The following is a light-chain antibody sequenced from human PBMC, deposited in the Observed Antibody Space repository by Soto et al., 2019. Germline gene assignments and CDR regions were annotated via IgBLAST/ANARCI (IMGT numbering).Light chain of an antibody. Sequence: QSVLTQPPSLSGAPGQRVTISCTGSRSNIGAGYDVHWYQHLPGTAPKVLIFDNSNRPSGVPDRFYGSKSGTSASLAITGLQAEDEAVYYCHSYDVSLRGPAFGGGTKVTVL. V-gene: IGLV1-40*01. J-gene: IGLJ2*01. CDR3: HSYDVSLRGPA. CDR1: RSNIGAGYD. CDR2: DNS.